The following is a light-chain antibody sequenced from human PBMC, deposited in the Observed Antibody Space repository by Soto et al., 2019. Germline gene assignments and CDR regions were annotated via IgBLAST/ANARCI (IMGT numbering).Light chain of an antibody. V-gene: IGKV3-15*01. CDR3: QQYNNWPPKT. J-gene: IGKJ1*01. Sequence: EIVMTQSPGTLSLSPGARATLSCRASQSVSGSYLAWYQQKPGQAPRLLIYGASTRATGIPARFSGSGSGTEFTLTISSLQSEDFAVYYCQQYNNWPPKTFGQGTKVDIK. CDR2: GAS. CDR1: QSVSGSY.